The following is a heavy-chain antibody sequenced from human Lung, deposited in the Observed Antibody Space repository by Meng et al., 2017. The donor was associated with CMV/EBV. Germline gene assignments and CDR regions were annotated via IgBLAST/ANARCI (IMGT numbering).Heavy chain of an antibody. D-gene: IGHD1-1*01. CDR3: GRVVASAQLPPLDV. CDR1: GYTLTRYG. Sequence: GESLKISCKASGYTLTRYGISWVRQAPGQGLEWMGWINPITGATKYAQKFQGRVTMTRDTSISTAYMDLSRLTSDDAAIYYCGRVVASAQLPPLDVWGQGTTVTVSS. V-gene: IGHV1-2*02. CDR2: INPITGAT. J-gene: IGHJ6*02.